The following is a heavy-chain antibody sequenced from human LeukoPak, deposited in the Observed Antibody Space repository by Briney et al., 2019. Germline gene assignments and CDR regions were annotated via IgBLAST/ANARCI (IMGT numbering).Heavy chain of an antibody. CDR1: GYTFTSYD. CDR3: AREYGRGSYFPPVPDMFRAFDI. J-gene: IGHJ3*02. CDR2: INPSGGST. Sequence: ASVKVSCKASGYTFTSYDINWVRQATGQGLEWMGIINPSGGSTSYAQKFQGRVTMTRDTSTSTVYMELSSLRSEDTAVYYCAREYGRGSYFPPVPDMFRAFDIWGQGTMVTVSS. V-gene: IGHV1-46*01. D-gene: IGHD1-26*01.